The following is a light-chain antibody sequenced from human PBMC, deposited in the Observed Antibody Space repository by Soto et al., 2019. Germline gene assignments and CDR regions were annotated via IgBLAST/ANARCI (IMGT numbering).Light chain of an antibody. CDR3: HQYGSSPTT. CDR2: GAS. Sequence: EIVLTQTPGTLSLSPGARATLSGRARQSVCSSYLAWYQQKPGQAPRLLIYGASSRATGIPDRFSCSGSGTDFTLTISRLEPEDFAVYSCHQYGSSPTTVGQGTRLEIK. V-gene: IGKV3-20*01. CDR1: QSVCSSY. J-gene: IGKJ5*01.